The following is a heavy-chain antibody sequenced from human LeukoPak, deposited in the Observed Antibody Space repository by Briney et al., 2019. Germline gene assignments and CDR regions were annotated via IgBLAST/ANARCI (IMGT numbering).Heavy chain of an antibody. J-gene: IGHJ3*02. Sequence: SETLSLTCSVSGYSINSGYYWGWIRQPPGKGLEWIGSIYYSGSTYYNPSLKSRVTISVDTSKNQFSLKLSSVTAADTAVYYCARVHIVVEGGAFDIWGQGTMVTVSS. CDR3: ARVHIVVEGGAFDI. CDR1: GYSINSGYY. CDR2: IYYSGST. V-gene: IGHV4-38-2*02. D-gene: IGHD2-21*01.